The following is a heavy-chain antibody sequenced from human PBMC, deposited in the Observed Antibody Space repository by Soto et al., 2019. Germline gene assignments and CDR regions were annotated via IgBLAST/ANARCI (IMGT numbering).Heavy chain of an antibody. V-gene: IGHV1-18*01. CDR2: ITPYNGDT. D-gene: IGHD2-15*01. Sequence: QAHLQQSGAEVKKPGASVKVSCEASGYNFATTSIAWVRQAPGQGLEWMGWITPYNGDTNYEQKLQGRVTMTTDTSTNTAHMEVRSLSADAAAVYYCATLGPCSGGTCYSRPLDNWGQGTLVTVSS. J-gene: IGHJ4*02. CDR3: ATLGPCSGGTCYSRPLDN. CDR1: GYNFATTS.